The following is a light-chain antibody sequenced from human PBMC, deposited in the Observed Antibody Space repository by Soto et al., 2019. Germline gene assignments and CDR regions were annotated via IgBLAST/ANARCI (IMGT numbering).Light chain of an antibody. V-gene: IGLV4-69*01. Sequence: QPVLTQSPSASASLGASVKLTCTLSSGHSNYAIAWHQQQSEKGPRCLMKLNSDGSHSKEDGIPDRFSGSSSGSERYLTISSLQSEDEADYYRQTWGSGIVVFGGGTKLTVL. J-gene: IGLJ2*01. CDR2: LNSDGSH. CDR1: SGHSNYA. CDR3: QTWGSGIVV.